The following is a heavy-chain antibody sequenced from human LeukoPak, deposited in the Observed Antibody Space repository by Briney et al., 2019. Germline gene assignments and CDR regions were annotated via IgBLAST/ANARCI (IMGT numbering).Heavy chain of an antibody. V-gene: IGHV4-34*01. J-gene: IGHJ4*02. Sequence: PSETLSLTCAVYGGSLSGYYWSWIRQPPGKGLEWIGEINHSGSTNYNPSLKSRVTISVDTSKNQFSLKLSSVTAADTAVYYCARASKGEQDGLIGGFDYWGQGTLVTVSS. D-gene: IGHD3-16*01. CDR3: ARASKGEQDGLIGGFDY. CDR1: GGSLSGYY. CDR2: INHSGST.